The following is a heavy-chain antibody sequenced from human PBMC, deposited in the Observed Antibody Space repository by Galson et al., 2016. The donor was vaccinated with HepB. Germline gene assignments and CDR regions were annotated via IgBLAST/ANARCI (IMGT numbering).Heavy chain of an antibody. CDR2: IRSKTYGVTS. D-gene: IGHD1-26*01. V-gene: IGHV3-49*03. CDR3: ARDVVQWELPNLYFYYYMDV. CDR1: GFTFGDYA. Sequence: SLRLSCAASGFTFGDYALSWFRQAPGKGLEWVGFIRSKTYGVTSEYAASVKGRFTISRDDSKSIAYLQMNSLRAEDTAVYYCARDVVQWELPNLYFYYYMDVWGKGTTVTVSS. J-gene: IGHJ6*03.